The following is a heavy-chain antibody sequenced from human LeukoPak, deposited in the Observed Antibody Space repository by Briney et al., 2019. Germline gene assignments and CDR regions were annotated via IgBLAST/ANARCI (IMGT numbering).Heavy chain of an antibody. Sequence: ASVKVSCKASGYTFTSYYMHWVRQAPGQGLEWMGIINPSGGSTSYAQKFQGRVTMTRDTSTSTVYMELSSPRSEDTAVYYCERAEEMATITDYWGKGPLVTVSS. CDR1: GYTFTSYY. CDR2: INPSGGST. D-gene: IGHD5-24*01. V-gene: IGHV1-46*01. J-gene: IGHJ4*02. CDR3: ERAEEMATITDY.